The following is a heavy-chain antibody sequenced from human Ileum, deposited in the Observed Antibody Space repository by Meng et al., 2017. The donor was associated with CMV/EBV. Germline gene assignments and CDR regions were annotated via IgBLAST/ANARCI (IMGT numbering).Heavy chain of an antibody. D-gene: IGHD2/OR15-2a*01. J-gene: IGHJ4*02. CDR2: INPSGGGT. V-gene: IGHV1-46*01. CDR3: ARDLSSDTTSYYTPDY. CDR1: GYTFTNYH. Sequence: GYTFTNYHIHWVRQAPGQGLEWLGIINPSGGGTASTQKFQAKITMTRDTSTNTVYMALRNLGTEDTAVYFCARDLSSDTTSYYTPDYWGQGTLVTVSS.